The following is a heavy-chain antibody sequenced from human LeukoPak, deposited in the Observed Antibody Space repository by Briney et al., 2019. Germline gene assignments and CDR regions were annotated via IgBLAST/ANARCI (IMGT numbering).Heavy chain of an antibody. J-gene: IGHJ5*02. Sequence: GGSLRLSCAASGFTFSSYAMSWVRQAPGKGLEGVSAISGSSSSTYYADSVKGRFTISRDNSKNTLYLQMNSLRAEDTAVYYCAKLRGRAVAGTDWFDPWGQGTLVTVSS. CDR2: ISGSSSST. CDR3: AKLRGRAVAGTDWFDP. D-gene: IGHD6-19*01. V-gene: IGHV3-23*01. CDR1: GFTFSSYA.